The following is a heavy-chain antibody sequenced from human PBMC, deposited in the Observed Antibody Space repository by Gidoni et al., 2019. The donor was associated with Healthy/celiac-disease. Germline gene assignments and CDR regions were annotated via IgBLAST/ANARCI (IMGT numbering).Heavy chain of an antibody. V-gene: IGHV3-23*01. J-gene: IGHJ4*02. CDR2: ISGSGGST. Sequence: EVQLLESGGGLVQPGGSLRLSCAAPGFTFSSYAMSWVRQASGKGLEWVSAISGSGGSTYYADSVKGRFTISRDNSKNTLYLQMNSLRAEDTAVYYCAKDRRYSSSWYGYWGQGTLVTVSS. D-gene: IGHD6-13*01. CDR3: AKDRRYSSSWYGY. CDR1: GFTFSSYA.